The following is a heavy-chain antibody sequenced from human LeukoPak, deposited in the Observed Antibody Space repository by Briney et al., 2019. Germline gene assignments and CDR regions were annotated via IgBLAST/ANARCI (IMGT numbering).Heavy chain of an antibody. J-gene: IGHJ6*02. CDR3: ARDQSPYSSSWYYYYYGMDV. D-gene: IGHD6-13*01. CDR2: ISYDGSNK. Sequence: QPGGSLRLSCAASGFTFSSYGMHWVRQAPGKGLEWVAVISYDGSNKYYADSVKGRFTISRDNSKNTLYLQMNSLRAEDTAVYYCARDQSPYSSSWYYYYYGMDVWGQGTTVTVSS. V-gene: IGHV3-30*19. CDR1: GFTFSSYG.